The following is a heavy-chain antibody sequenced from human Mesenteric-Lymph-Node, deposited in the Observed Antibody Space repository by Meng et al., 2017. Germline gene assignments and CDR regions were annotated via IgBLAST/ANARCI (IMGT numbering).Heavy chain of an antibody. CDR3: ARDVVSAYHYNSWDGMDV. CDR2: INWNGGST. Sequence: GESLKISCAASGFTFDDYGMSWVRQAPGKGLEWVSGINWNGGSTGYADSVKGRFTISRDNAKNSLSLQMNSLRAEDTALYYCARDVVSAYHYNSWDGMDVWGQGTTVTVSS. J-gene: IGHJ6*02. V-gene: IGHV3-20*04. D-gene: IGHD3-10*01. CDR1: GFTFDDYG.